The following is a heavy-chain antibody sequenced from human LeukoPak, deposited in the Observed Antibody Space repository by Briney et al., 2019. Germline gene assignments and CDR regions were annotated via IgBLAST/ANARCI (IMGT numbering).Heavy chain of an antibody. V-gene: IGHV3-15*01. D-gene: IGHD4-11*01. CDR2: IKSKTDCGTT. CDR3: TTDVGVTTADYYYYYTDV. Sequence: GGSLRLSCAASGFTFSNAWMSWVRQAPGKGLEWVGRIKSKTDCGTTDYAAPVKGRFTISRDDSKNTLYLQMNSLKTEGTAVYYCTTDVGVTTADYYYYYTDVWGKGTTVTVSS. CDR1: GFTFSNAW. J-gene: IGHJ6*03.